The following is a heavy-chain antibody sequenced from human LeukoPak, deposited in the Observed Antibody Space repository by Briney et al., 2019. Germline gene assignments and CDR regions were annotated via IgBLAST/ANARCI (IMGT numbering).Heavy chain of an antibody. Sequence: ASVKVSCKASGGTFSSYAISWVRQAPGQGLEWMGGIIPIFGTANYAQKFQGRVTITADESTSTAYMELSSLRSEDTAVYYCARDKLCGGDCYDYYYYGMDVWGQGTTVTVSS. V-gene: IGHV1-69*13. J-gene: IGHJ6*02. CDR2: IIPIFGTA. CDR3: ARDKLCGGDCYDYYYYGMDV. D-gene: IGHD2-21*02. CDR1: GGTFSSYA.